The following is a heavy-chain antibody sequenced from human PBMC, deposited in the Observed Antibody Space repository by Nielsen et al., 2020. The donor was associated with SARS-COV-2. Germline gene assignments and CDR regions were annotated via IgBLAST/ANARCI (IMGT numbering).Heavy chain of an antibody. CDR1: GYTFTGYY. J-gene: IGHJ3*02. V-gene: IGHV1-46*01. Sequence: ASVKVSCKASGYTFTGYYMHWVRQAPGQGLEWMGRINPNSGGSTSYAQKFQGRVTMTRDTSTSTVYMELSSLRSEDTAVYYCARDRNDDDAFDIWGQGTMVTVSS. CDR2: INPNSGGST. D-gene: IGHD1-1*01. CDR3: ARDRNDDDAFDI.